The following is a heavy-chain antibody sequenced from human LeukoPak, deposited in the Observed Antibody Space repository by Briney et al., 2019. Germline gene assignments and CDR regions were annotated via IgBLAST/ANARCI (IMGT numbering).Heavy chain of an antibody. CDR1: GGTFSSYA. CDR3: ASYGYSYDLYFDY. CDR2: IIPIFGTA. Sequence: SVKVSCKASGGTFSSYAISWERQAPGQGLEWMGGIIPIFGTANYAQKFQGRVTITADESTSTAYMELSSLRSEDTAVYYCASYGYSYDLYFDYWGQGTLVTVSS. J-gene: IGHJ4*02. V-gene: IGHV1-69*13. D-gene: IGHD5-18*01.